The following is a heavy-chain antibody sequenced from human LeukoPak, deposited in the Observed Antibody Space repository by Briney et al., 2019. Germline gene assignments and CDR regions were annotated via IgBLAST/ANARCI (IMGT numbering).Heavy chain of an antibody. Sequence: GESLQISCKGSGYDFSGYWIGWVRQMPGKGLEWMGIIYPGNSYTRYSPSFQGQVTMSADKSTSTAYLQWSSLKAADTAMYYCARFSAASLAYNWFDPWGQGTLVTVSS. CDR3: ARFSAASLAYNWFDP. CDR1: GYDFSGYW. CDR2: IYPGNSYT. D-gene: IGHD2-2*01. J-gene: IGHJ5*02. V-gene: IGHV5-51*01.